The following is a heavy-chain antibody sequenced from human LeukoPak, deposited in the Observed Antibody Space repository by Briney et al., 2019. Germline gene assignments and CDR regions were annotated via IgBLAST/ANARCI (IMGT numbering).Heavy chain of an antibody. V-gene: IGHV3-23*01. Sequence: RPGGTLRLSCAASGFTFSSYGMSWVRQAPGQGLEWVSAISTSGESTYYADSVKGHFTISRDNSKNTLYLQMNSLRAEDTAIYFCAKGSGNGYGSGPFDYWGQGTLVTVSS. CDR3: AKGSGNGYGSGPFDY. J-gene: IGHJ4*02. D-gene: IGHD3-10*01. CDR1: GFTFSSYG. CDR2: ISTSGEST.